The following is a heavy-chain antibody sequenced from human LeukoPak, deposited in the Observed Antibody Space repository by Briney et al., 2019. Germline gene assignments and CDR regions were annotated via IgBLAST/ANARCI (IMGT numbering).Heavy chain of an antibody. CDR3: ARDDYGDSNFDY. V-gene: IGHV1-2*06. J-gene: IGHJ4*02. Sequence: ASVKVSCKASGYTFTGYYMHWVRQAPGQGLEWMGRINPNSGGTNYAQKFQGRVTMTRDTSISTAYMELSRLRSDDMAVYYCARDDYGDSNFDYWGQGTLVTVSS. D-gene: IGHD4-17*01. CDR2: INPNSGGT. CDR1: GYTFTGYY.